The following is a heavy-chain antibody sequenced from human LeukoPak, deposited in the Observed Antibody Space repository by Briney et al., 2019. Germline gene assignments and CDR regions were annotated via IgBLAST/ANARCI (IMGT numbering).Heavy chain of an antibody. J-gene: IGHJ4*02. CDR2: IYYSGST. V-gene: IGHV4-59*08. D-gene: IGHD1-26*01. CDR3: ARSVGIVGATNFDY. CDR1: GGSISSYY. Sequence: SETLSLTRTVSGGSISSYYWSWIRQPPGKGLEWIGYIYYSGSTNYNPSLKSRVTISVDTSKNQFSLKLSSVTAADTAVYYCARSVGIVGATNFDYWGQGTLVTVSS.